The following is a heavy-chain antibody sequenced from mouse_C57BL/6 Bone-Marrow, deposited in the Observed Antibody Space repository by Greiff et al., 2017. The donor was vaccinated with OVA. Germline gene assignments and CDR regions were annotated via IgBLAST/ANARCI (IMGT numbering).Heavy chain of an antibody. CDR1: GYTFTSYW. CDR3: ARGGYYDYAPWFAY. J-gene: IGHJ3*01. Sequence: QVQLQQPGTELVKPGASVKLSCKASGYTFTSYWMHWVKQRPGQGLEWIGNINPSNGGTNYNEKFKSKATLTVDKSSSTAYMQLSSLTSEDAAVYYCARGGYYDYAPWFAYWGQGTLVTVSA. D-gene: IGHD2-4*01. CDR2: INPSNGGT. V-gene: IGHV1-53*01.